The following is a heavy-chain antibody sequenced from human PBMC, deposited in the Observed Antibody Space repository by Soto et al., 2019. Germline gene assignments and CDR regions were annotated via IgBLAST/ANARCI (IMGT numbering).Heavy chain of an antibody. D-gene: IGHD3-10*01. CDR2: IYHSGTT. CDR1: GGSIRSSNW. V-gene: IGHV4-4*02. J-gene: IGHJ5*02. CDR3: AVITFVRGLIYWFDP. Sequence: SETLSLTCTVSGGSIRSSNWWSWVRQPPGRGLEWIGEIYHSGTTNYNPSLKSRVTMSVDKSKNQFSLKLSSVTAADTAVYYCAVITFVRGLIYWFDPWGQGTLVTVSS.